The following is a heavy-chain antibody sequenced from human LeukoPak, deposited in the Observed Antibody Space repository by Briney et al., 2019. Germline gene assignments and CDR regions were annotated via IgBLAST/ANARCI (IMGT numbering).Heavy chain of an antibody. CDR1: GGPFSSFY. J-gene: IGHJ5*02. Sequence: SETLSLTCAVNGGPFSSFYWSWIRQPPGKGLEWIGRIIHSGSTNNNPTLKSRVPMSLDSSKKQISLKLSSVSAADAAVYYCARASSGDSTTCYNLSWFAPWGQGTLVTVSS. V-gene: IGHV4-34*12. D-gene: IGHD2-2*02. CDR2: IIHSGST. CDR3: ARASSGDSTTCYNLSWFAP.